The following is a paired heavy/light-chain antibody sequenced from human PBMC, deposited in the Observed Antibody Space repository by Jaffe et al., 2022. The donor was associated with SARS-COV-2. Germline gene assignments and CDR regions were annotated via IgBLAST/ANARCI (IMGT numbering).Heavy chain of an antibody. V-gene: IGHV3-33*01. J-gene: IGHJ6*02. CDR3: ASELASSSWYRGEYYYGMDV. D-gene: IGHD6-13*01. CDR2: IWYDGSNK. CDR1: GFTFSSYG. Sequence: QVQLVESGGGVVQPGRSLRLSCAASGFTFSSYGMHWVRQAPGKGLEWVAVIWYDGSNKYYADSVKGRFTISRDNSKNTLYLQMNSLRAEDTAVYYCASELASSSWYRGEYYYGMDVWGQGTTVTVSS.
Light chain of an antibody. CDR3: QQSYSTPRS. V-gene: IGKV1-39*01. CDR1: QSISSY. Sequence: DIQMTQSPSSLSASVGDRVTITCRASQSISSYLNWYQQKPGKAPKLLIYAASSLQSGVPSRFSGSGSGTDFTLTISSLQPEDFATYYCQQSYSTPRSFGQGTRLEIK. J-gene: IGKJ5*01. CDR2: AAS.